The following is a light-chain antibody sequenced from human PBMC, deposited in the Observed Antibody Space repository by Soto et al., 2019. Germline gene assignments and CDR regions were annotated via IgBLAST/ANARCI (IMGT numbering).Light chain of an antibody. CDR1: QGIRSD. Sequence: VKMTQAPYSVSASVGDRATITCRASQGIRSDLAWYPPNTGKAPKILIYAASTLPNGVPSTFRGSGSGTECTLTISRLQPEDFGTEYYQQFESYPITYGQGTRLEIK. CDR3: QQFESYPIT. CDR2: AAS. V-gene: IGKV1-9*01. J-gene: IGKJ5*01.